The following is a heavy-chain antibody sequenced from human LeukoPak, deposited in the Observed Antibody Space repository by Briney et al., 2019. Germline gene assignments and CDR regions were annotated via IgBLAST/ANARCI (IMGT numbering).Heavy chain of an antibody. J-gene: IGHJ4*02. CDR2: ISSSGSTI. CDR3: ARDREQWLASTDPGLDY. CDR1: GFTFSDYY. D-gene: IGHD6-19*01. V-gene: IGHV3-11*01. Sequence: PGGSLRLSCAASGFTFSDYYMSWIRQAPGKGLEWVSYISSSGSTIYYADSVKGRFTISRDNAKNSLYLQMNSLRAEDTAVYYCARDREQWLASTDPGLDYWGQGTLVTVSS.